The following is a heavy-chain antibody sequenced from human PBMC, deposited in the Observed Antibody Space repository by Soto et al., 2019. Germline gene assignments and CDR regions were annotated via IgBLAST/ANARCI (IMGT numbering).Heavy chain of an antibody. CDR2: ISGSGGST. CDR3: EKDHGEWVVVTAPANLFDY. Sequence: EVQLLESGGGLVQPGGSLRLSCAASGFTFSSYAMSWVRQAPGQGLEWVSAISGSGGSTYYADSVKGRFTISRDNSKNTLYLQMNSLRAEDTAVYYCEKDHGEWVVVTAPANLFDYWGQGTLVTVSS. CDR1: GFTFSSYA. V-gene: IGHV3-23*01. D-gene: IGHD2-21*02. J-gene: IGHJ4*02.